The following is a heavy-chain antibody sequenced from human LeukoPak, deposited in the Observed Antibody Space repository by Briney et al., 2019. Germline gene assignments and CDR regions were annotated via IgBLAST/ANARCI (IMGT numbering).Heavy chain of an antibody. Sequence: SGTLSLACTVSGGSISSSSYYWGWIRQPPGKGLEWIGSIYYSGSTYYNPSLKSRVTISVDTSKNQFSLKLSSVTAADTAVYYCARQGGTYGDYAAGYWGQGTLVTVSS. CDR1: GGSISSSSYY. V-gene: IGHV4-39*01. D-gene: IGHD4-17*01. CDR3: ARQGGTYGDYAAGY. J-gene: IGHJ4*02. CDR2: IYYSGST.